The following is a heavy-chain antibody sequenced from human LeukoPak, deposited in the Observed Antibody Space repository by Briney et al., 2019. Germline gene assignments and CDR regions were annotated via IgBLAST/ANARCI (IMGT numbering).Heavy chain of an antibody. V-gene: IGHV5-51*01. CDR2: IYPGDSDT. CDR1: GYSFTSYW. J-gene: IGHJ3*02. CDR3: ARGLGRVGIHDAFDI. D-gene: IGHD3/OR15-3a*01. Sequence: GESLKISCKGSGYSFTSYWIGWVRQMPGKGLEWMGIIYPGDSDTRYSPSFQGQVTISADKSISTAYLQWSSLKASDTAMYYCARGLGRVGIHDAFDIWGQGTMVTVSS.